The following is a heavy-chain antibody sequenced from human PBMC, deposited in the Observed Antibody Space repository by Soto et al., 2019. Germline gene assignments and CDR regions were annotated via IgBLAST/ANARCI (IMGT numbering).Heavy chain of an antibody. CDR1: GFTFSSYA. CDR2: ISGSGGST. V-gene: IGHV3-23*01. D-gene: IGHD3-3*01. CDR3: AKRPDYDFWSGDYPDY. Sequence: EVQLLESGGGLVQPGGSLRLSCAASGFTFSSYAMSWVRQAPGKGLEWVSAISGSGGSTYYADSVKGRFTISRDNSKNTLYLQMNSLRAEDTAVYYCAKRPDYDFWSGDYPDYWGQGTLVTVSS. J-gene: IGHJ4*02.